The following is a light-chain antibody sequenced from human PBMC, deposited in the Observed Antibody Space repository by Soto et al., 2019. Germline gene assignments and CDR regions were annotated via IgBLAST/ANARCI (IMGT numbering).Light chain of an antibody. CDR2: EVT. J-gene: IGLJ1*01. CDR3: SSYTNIKTRACV. Sequence: QSVLTQPASVSGSPGQSITISCTGTSGDIGSYNRVSWYQQHPGKAPNLIIYEVTDRPSGVSNRFSGSKSGNTASLTISGLKAEDEAEYYCSSYTNIKTRACVFGTGTKVTVL. V-gene: IGLV2-14*01. CDR1: SGDIGSYNR.